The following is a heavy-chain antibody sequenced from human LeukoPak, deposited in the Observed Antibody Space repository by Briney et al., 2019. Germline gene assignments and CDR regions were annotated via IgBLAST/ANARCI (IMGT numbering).Heavy chain of an antibody. CDR1: GGSISSYY. CDR3: ARAAAREHYYYYGMDV. V-gene: IGHV4-4*07. Sequence: SETLSLTCTVSGGSISSYYWNWIRQPAGKGPEWIARIYTSGSTNYNPSLKSRVTMSVDTSKTQFSLKLTSVTAADTAVYYCARAAAREHYYYYGMDVWGQGTTVTVSS. CDR2: IYTSGST. J-gene: IGHJ6*02.